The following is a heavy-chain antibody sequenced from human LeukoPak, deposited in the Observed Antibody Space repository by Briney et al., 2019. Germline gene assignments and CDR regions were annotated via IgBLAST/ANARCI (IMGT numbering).Heavy chain of an antibody. CDR2: INPSGGST. J-gene: IGHJ6*03. CDR1: GYTFTSYY. V-gene: IGHV1-46*01. CDR3: ARDGVVVAVAATKELNYMDV. Sequence: GASVKVSCKASGYTFTSYYMHWVRQAPGQGLEWMGIINPSGGSTSYAQKFQGRVTMTRDMSTSTVYMELSSLRFEDTAVYYCARDGVVVAVAATKELNYMDVWGKGTAVTVSS. D-gene: IGHD2-15*01.